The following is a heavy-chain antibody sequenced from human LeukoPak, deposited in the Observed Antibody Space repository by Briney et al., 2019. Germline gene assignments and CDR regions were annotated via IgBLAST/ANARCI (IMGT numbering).Heavy chain of an antibody. V-gene: IGHV3-33*01. CDR2: IWFDGSKK. J-gene: IGHJ4*02. CDR3: ARIFTYFFDSTGHIPPDY. CDR1: GFTFRTYG. Sequence: PGGSLRLSCAAFGFTFRTYGMQWVRQAPDKGLEWVALIWFDGSKKYYADSVKGRFTISRDNSENTLYLQMNSLRAEDTAVYFCARIFTYFFDSTGHIPPDYWGQGTLVTVSS. D-gene: IGHD3-22*01.